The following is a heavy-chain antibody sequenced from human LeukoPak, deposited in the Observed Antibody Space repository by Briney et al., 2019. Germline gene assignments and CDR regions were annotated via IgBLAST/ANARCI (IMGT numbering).Heavy chain of an antibody. CDR3: ASVRYSSGWYNWFDP. CDR2: INPNSGGT. CDR1: GYTFTGYY. D-gene: IGHD6-19*01. V-gene: IGHV1-2*02. Sequence: ASVKVSCKASGYTFTGYYMHWVRQAPGQGLEGMGWINPNSGGTNYAQKFQGRVTMTRDTSISTAYMELSRLRSDDTAVYYCASVRYSSGWYNWFDPWGQGTLVTVSS. J-gene: IGHJ5*02.